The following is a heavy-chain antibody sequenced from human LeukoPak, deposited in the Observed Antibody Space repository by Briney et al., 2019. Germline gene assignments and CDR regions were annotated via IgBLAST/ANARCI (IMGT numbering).Heavy chain of an antibody. Sequence: SETLSLTCTVPADSISSSSYYWGWIRQPPGKGLEWIGTIYYSGNTYYNPSLKSRVTISVDTSKNQFFLKLSSVTAADTALYYCVRHPSAGGGDFYGMDVWGQGTTVTVSS. J-gene: IGHJ6*02. CDR1: ADSISSSSYY. V-gene: IGHV4-39*01. CDR3: VRHPSAGGGDFYGMDV. D-gene: IGHD2-8*02. CDR2: IYYSGNT.